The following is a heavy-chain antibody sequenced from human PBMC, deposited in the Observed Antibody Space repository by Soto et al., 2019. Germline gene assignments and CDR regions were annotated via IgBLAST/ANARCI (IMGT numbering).Heavy chain of an antibody. D-gene: IGHD2-15*01. J-gene: IGHJ6*02. CDR2: IYWDEDK. CDR1: GFSLSTSGVG. Sequence: QITLKESGPTLVKPTQTLTLTCTFSGFSLSTSGVGVSWIRQPPGKALEWLALIYWDEDKRYSPFLKSRLTIPKDTYTNEVVLTMTNMDPVDTGTYYCAHKGGRGAAMDVWGQGTTVTVSS. V-gene: IGHV2-5*02. CDR3: AHKGGRGAAMDV.